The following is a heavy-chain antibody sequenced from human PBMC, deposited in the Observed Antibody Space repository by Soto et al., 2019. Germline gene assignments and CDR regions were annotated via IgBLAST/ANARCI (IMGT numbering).Heavy chain of an antibody. D-gene: IGHD3-22*01. V-gene: IGHV4-39*01. CDR1: GDSITKISSRGDY. Sequence: QVQLQESGPGLVKPSETLSLSCTVSGDSITKISSRGDYWGWIRQAPGKGLEWIGSIYYIGSTFYNPSLKIRLTMSLDTSKNEFSLKLSSVTAADTAVYYCARHPRDDEDSIGYFDYWGRGTLVTVSS. CDR3: ARHPRDDEDSIGYFDY. J-gene: IGHJ4*02. CDR2: IYYIGST.